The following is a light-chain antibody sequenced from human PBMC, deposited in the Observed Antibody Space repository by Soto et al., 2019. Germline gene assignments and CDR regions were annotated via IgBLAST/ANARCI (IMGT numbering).Light chain of an antibody. CDR2: GGS. CDR3: LHYGSPPYI. CDR1: QSISRGN. V-gene: IGKV3-20*01. Sequence: VLTQSPGTLSLSPGERVILSCRASQSISRGNLAWYQQKTGQAPRLLIYGGSRRATGIPDRFSGSGSGTDFTLTISGLEHEDFAVYFCLHYGSPPYIFGQGTKL. J-gene: IGKJ2*01.